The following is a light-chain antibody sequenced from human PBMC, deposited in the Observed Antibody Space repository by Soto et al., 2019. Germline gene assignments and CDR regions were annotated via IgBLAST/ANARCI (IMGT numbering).Light chain of an antibody. J-gene: IGKJ2*01. CDR3: QQSYSTPRA. Sequence: DIQMTQSPSSLSASVGDRVTITCRASQSIRSFLNWYQQKPGKAPKLLVYDASSLQGGVPSRFSGSGSGTDFTLTISSLQPEDFATYYCQQSYSTPRAFGQGTKLETK. V-gene: IGKV1-39*01. CDR2: DAS. CDR1: QSIRSF.